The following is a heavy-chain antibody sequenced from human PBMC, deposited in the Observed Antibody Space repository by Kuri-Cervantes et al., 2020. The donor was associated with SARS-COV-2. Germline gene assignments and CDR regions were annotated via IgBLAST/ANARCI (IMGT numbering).Heavy chain of an antibody. Sequence: GGSLSLSCAASGFTFSSYGMHWVRQAPGKGLEWLSFISFDGDKTYYADSVRGRFTISRDNSENTVSLQMNSLRPEDTAVYYCARDRETTWYYGMDVWGQGTTVTVSS. CDR2: ISFDGDKT. D-gene: IGHD1-14*01. V-gene: IGHV3-30*19. CDR1: GFTFSSYG. CDR3: ARDRETTWYYGMDV. J-gene: IGHJ6*02.